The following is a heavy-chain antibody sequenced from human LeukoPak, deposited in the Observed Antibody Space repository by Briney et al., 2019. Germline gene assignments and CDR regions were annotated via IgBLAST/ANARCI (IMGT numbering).Heavy chain of an antibody. CDR2: INHSGST. CDR1: GGSFSGYY. CDR3: ARGLGSKFTGPFDY. V-gene: IGHV4-34*01. J-gene: IGHJ4*02. D-gene: IGHD3-10*01. Sequence: SETLSLTCAVYGGSFSGYYWSWIRQPPGKGLEWIGEINHSGSTNYNPSLKSRVTISVGTSKNQFSLKLSSVTAADTAVYYCARGLGSKFTGPFDYWGQGTLVTVSS.